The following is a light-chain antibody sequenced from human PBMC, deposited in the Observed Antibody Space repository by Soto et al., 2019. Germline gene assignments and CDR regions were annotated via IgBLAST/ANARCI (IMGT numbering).Light chain of an antibody. CDR3: SSYAGSSTRYV. CDR1: SSDVGSYNL. CDR2: EGS. Sequence: QSVLTQPASVSGSPGQSITISCTGTSSDVGSYNLVSWYQQHPGKAPKLMIYEGSKRPSGVSNRFSGSKSGNTASLTISGLQAEDEADYYCSSYAGSSTRYVFGPGTRLTVL. J-gene: IGLJ1*01. V-gene: IGLV2-23*01.